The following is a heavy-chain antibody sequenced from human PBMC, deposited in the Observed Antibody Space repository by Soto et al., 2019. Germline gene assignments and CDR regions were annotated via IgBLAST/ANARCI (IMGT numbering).Heavy chain of an antibody. Sequence: PSETLSLSCSVSGGSVSSVSDYWSWIRQPPGKGLEWIGYIYHSGITNYNPSLKSRVTISLDTSKNQCSLTLTSVTAADTAVYYCARLDLTYYFDYWGQGTPVTVSS. D-gene: IGHD3-3*01. CDR2: IYHSGIT. CDR1: GGSVSSVSDY. V-gene: IGHV4-61*01. CDR3: ARLDLTYYFDY. J-gene: IGHJ4*02.